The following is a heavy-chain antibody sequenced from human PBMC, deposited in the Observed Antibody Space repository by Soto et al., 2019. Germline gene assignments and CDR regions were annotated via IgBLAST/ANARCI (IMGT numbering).Heavy chain of an antibody. D-gene: IGHD6-19*01. CDR1: GGTFSSYA. V-gene: IGHV1-69*12. CDR2: IIPIFGTA. J-gene: IGHJ2*01. CDR3: ARDRGNSSGWYFWYFEL. Sequence: QVQLVQSGAEVKKPGSSVKVSCKASGGTFSSYAISWVRQAPGQGLEWMGGIIPIFGTANYAQKFQGRVTISADESTSTADMELSSLRSEDTAVYYCARDRGNSSGWYFWYFELWGRGTLVTVSS.